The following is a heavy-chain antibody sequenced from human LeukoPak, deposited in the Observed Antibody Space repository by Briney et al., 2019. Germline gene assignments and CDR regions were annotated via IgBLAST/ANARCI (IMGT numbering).Heavy chain of an antibody. J-gene: IGHJ4*02. V-gene: IGHV1-2*02. Sequence: ASVKVSCKASGYTFTGYYMHWVRQAPGQGLEWMGWINPNSGGINYAQKFQGRVTMTRDTSISTAYMELSRLRSDDTAVYYCARGVGVRGVISQPLEVWGQGTLVIVSS. CDR3: ARGVGVRGVISQPLEV. CDR1: GYTFTGYY. D-gene: IGHD3-10*01. CDR2: INPNSGGI.